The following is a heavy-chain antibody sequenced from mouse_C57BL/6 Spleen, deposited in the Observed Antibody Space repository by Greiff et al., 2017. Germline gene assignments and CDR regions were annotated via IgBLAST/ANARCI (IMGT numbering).Heavy chain of an antibody. J-gene: IGHJ2*01. CDR1: GYTFNSYW. V-gene: IGHV1-55*01. D-gene: IGHD2-1*01. Sequence: QVQLQQPGAELVKPGASVKMSCKASGYTFNSYWITWVKQRPGQGLEWIGDIYPGSGSPNSNEKFKSKATMTVDTSSTTAYTQLSSLTSEDSAVYYCARNGNYYFDYWGQGTTRTVSS. CDR3: ARNGNYYFDY. CDR2: IYPGSGSP.